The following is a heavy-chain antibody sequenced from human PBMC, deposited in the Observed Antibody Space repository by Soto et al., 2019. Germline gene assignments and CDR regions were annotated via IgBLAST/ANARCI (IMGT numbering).Heavy chain of an antibody. J-gene: IGHJ4*02. CDR2: INHSGST. CDR1: GGSFSGYY. Sequence: SETLSLTCAVYGGSFSGYYWSWIRQPPGKGLEWIGEINHSGSTNYNPSLKSRVTISVDTSKNQFSLKLSSVTAADTAVYYCARVRYYGSGSYSQNDYWGQGTLVTVS. D-gene: IGHD3-10*01. CDR3: ARVRYYGSGSYSQNDY. V-gene: IGHV4-34*01.